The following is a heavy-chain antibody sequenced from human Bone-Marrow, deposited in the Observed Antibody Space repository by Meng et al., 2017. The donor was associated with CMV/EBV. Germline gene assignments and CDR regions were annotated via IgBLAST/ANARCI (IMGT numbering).Heavy chain of an antibody. CDR3: ASSFYDFWSGYHPYFDY. CDR1: GFTFSSYS. CDR2: ISSSSTI. Sequence: GESLKISCAASGFTFSSYSMNWVRQAPGKGLEWVSYISSSSTIYYADSVKGRFTISRDNAKNSLYLQMNSLRAEDTAVYYCASSFYDFWSGYHPYFDYWGQGTLVTVSS. V-gene: IGHV3-48*04. J-gene: IGHJ4*02. D-gene: IGHD3-3*01.